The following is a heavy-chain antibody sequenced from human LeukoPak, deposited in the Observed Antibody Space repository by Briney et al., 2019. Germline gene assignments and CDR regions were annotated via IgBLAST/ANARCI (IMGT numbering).Heavy chain of an antibody. CDR1: GYTFTGYY. D-gene: IGHD3-22*01. CDR2: INPNSGGT. CDR3: ARARPTMIVVVPSGDAFDI. Sequence: GASVKVSCKASGYTFTGYYMYWVRQAPGQGFEWMGWINPNSGGTNYAQKFQGRVTMTRDTSISTAYMELSRLRSDDTAVYYCARARPTMIVVVPSGDAFDIWGQGTMVTVSS. J-gene: IGHJ3*02. V-gene: IGHV1-2*02.